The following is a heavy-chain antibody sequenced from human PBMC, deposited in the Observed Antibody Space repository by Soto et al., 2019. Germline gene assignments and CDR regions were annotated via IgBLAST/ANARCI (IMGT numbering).Heavy chain of an antibody. CDR2: IRRSDGTT. Sequence: PGGSLRLSCAASGFSISTYAMSWVRRAPGKRLEWVSVIRRSDGTTNYADSVKGRFTISRDTSKNTLYLQMNSLRAEDTAIYYCVKDISAVGGATAFDVWSRGTMVTVSS. CDR1: GFSISTYA. D-gene: IGHD3-16*01. J-gene: IGHJ3*01. CDR3: VKDISAVGGATAFDV. V-gene: IGHV3-23*01.